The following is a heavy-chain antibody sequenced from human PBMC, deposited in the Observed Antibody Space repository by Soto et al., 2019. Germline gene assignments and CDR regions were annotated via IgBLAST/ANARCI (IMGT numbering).Heavy chain of an antibody. CDR1: GGTFSNYA. J-gene: IGHJ6*02. Sequence: QVQLVQSGAEVKKPGSSVKVSCKASGGTFSNYAISWVRQAPGQGLEWMGGIIPLSGTANYAQKFQGRVTITADDSTSTAYMELRSLRSEDTALYYCASDYAVADTYYYGMDVWGQGTTVTVSS. CDR3: ASDYAVADTYYYGMDV. CDR2: IIPLSGTA. V-gene: IGHV1-69*01. D-gene: IGHD6-19*01.